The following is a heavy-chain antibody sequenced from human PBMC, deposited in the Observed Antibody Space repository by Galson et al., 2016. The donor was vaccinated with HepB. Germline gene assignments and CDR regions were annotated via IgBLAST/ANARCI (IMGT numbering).Heavy chain of an antibody. CDR2: ITSTGAKT. V-gene: IGHV3-23*01. CDR3: AKDTPSTPSIYVAFDL. CDR1: GFPYSSHA. D-gene: IGHD3-10*02. J-gene: IGHJ3*01. Sequence: SLRLSCAASGFPYSSHAMTWVRQAPGKGLEWISAITSTGAKTFYADSVKGRFNISRDNSKNTLYLQTNSLRAEETAVYWCAKDTPSTPSIYVAFDLWGQGKMVTVSS.